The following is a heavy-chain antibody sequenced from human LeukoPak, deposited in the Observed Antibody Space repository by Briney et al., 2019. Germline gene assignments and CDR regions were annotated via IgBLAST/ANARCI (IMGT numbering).Heavy chain of an antibody. CDR1: GFTVSINY. Sequence: GGSLRLSCAASGFTVSINYMSWVRQAPGTGLEWVSVIYGGGGTYYADNVKGRFTISRDNYKNTLYLQMNSLRDEDTAVYYRAREGGGPSGPLDYWGQGTLVTVSS. V-gene: IGHV3-66*01. CDR3: AREGGGPSGPLDY. D-gene: IGHD3-3*01. J-gene: IGHJ4*02. CDR2: IYGGGGT.